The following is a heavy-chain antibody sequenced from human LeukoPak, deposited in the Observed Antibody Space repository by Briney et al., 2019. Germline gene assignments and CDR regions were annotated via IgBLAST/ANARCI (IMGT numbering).Heavy chain of an antibody. Sequence: WASVKVSCKASGYTFTGYYMHWVRQAPGQGLEWMGWISAYNGNTNYAQKFQGRVTMTRDTSISTAYMELSRLRSDDTAVYYCARATATMIPTSPRVGSLDYWGQGTLVTVSS. J-gene: IGHJ4*02. D-gene: IGHD3-22*01. CDR2: ISAYNGNT. V-gene: IGHV1-2*02. CDR1: GYTFTGYY. CDR3: ARATATMIPTSPRVGSLDY.